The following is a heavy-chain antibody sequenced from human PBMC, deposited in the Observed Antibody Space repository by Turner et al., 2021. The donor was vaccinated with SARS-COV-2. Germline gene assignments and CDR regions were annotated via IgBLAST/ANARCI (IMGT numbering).Heavy chain of an antibody. D-gene: IGHD5-18*01. CDR1: GYTFTGYY. Sequence: QVQLVQSGAEGKKPGASVKVSCTASGYTFTGYYMQWVRQAPGQGLEWMRWINPNSGGTNYAQKFQGRVTMTWYTSISTAYMELSRLRSDDTAVYSCARSRYTYGSYYYYGMDVWGQGTTVTVSS. CDR2: INPNSGGT. J-gene: IGHJ6*02. V-gene: IGHV1-2*02. CDR3: ARSRYTYGSYYYYGMDV.